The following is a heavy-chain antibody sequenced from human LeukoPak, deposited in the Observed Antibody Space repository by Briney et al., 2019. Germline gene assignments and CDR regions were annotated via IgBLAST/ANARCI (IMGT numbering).Heavy chain of an antibody. J-gene: IGHJ4*02. D-gene: IGHD5-24*01. V-gene: IGHV4-34*01. Sequence: SETLSLTCAVYGGSFSGYYWSWIRQPPGKGLEWIGEINHSGSTNYNPSLKSRVTISVDTSKNQFSLRLSSVTAADTAVYYCARPGKERWLQWDYWGQGTLVTVSS. CDR3: ARPGKERWLQWDY. CDR1: GGSFSGYY. CDR2: INHSGST.